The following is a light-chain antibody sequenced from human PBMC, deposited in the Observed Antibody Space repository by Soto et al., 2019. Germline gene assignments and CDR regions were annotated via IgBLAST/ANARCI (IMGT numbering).Light chain of an antibody. J-gene: IGKJ1*01. CDR3: QHYNNWPPTWT. CDR1: QSVDSN. Sequence: EILMTQSPATLSVSPGERATLSCRAIQSVDSNLARYQQKPGQAPRLLIYAVSTRPTGIPARFSGSGSGTDFTLTINSLQSEDFAVYYCQHYNNWPPTWTFGQGTKVDIK. V-gene: IGKV3-15*01. CDR2: AVS.